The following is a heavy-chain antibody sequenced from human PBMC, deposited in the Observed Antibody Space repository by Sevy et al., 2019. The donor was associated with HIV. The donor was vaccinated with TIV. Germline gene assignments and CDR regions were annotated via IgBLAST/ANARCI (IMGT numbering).Heavy chain of an antibody. CDR2: ISSSGSTI. CDR1: GFTFSDYY. CDR3: ARDGGGIAAAASFFDY. V-gene: IGHV3-11*01. Sequence: GGSLRLSCAASGFTFSDYYMSWIRQATGKGLEWVSYISSSGSTIYYADSVKGRFTISRDNAKNSLYLQMNSLRAEDTAVYYCARDGGGIAAAASFFDYWGQGTLVTVSS. J-gene: IGHJ4*02. D-gene: IGHD6-13*01.